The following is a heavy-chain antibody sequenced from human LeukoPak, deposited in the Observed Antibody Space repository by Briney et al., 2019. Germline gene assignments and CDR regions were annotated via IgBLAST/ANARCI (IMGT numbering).Heavy chain of an antibody. Sequence: SETLSLTCAVYGGSFSGYYWSWIRQSPGKGLEWIGEINHSGSTKYNPSLKSRVTISVDTSKNQFSLKLSSVTAADTAVYYCARQTGIGSGWPEEHRGLDFWGQGILVTVSS. CDR1: GGSFSGYY. CDR2: INHSGST. D-gene: IGHD6-19*01. J-gene: IGHJ4*02. V-gene: IGHV4-34*01. CDR3: ARQTGIGSGWPEEHRGLDF.